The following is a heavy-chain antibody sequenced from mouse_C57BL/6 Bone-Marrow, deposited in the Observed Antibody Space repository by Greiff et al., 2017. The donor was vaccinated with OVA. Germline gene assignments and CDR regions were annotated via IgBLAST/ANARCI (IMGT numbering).Heavy chain of an antibody. J-gene: IGHJ3*01. CDR1: GYTFTSYW. V-gene: IGHV1-69*01. Sequence: QVQLQQPGAELVMPGASVKLSCKASGYTFTSYWMHWVKQRPGQGLEWIGEIDPSDSYTNYNQKFKGKSTLTVDKSSSTAYMQLSSLTSEDSAVYYCARSIPEGFFAYWGQGTLVTVSA. CDR2: IDPSDSYT. CDR3: ARSIPEGFFAY.